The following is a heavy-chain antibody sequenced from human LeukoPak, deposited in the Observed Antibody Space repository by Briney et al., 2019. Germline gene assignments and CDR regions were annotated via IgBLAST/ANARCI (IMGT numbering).Heavy chain of an antibody. CDR1: GFTFSSDA. CDR3: AKEGAYGANSPIDY. Sequence: AGSLRLSCAASGFTFSSDAMSWVRQAPGKGLEWVSATRGSGGSTYYADSVKGRFTISRDNSKNTLYLQMNSLRDEATAVYYCAKEGAYGANSPIDYWGQGTLVTVSS. D-gene: IGHD4-23*01. J-gene: IGHJ4*02. V-gene: IGHV3-23*01. CDR2: TRGSGGST.